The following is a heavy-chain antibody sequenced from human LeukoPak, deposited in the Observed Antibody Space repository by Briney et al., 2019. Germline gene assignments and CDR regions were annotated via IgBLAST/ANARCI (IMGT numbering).Heavy chain of an antibody. V-gene: IGHV3-23*01. CDR1: GFTFSSYA. J-gene: IGHJ4*02. CDR2: ISGSGGST. Sequence: PGGSLRLSYAASGFTFSSYAMSWVREAPGKGLEWVSAISGSGGSTYYADSGKGRFTISRDNSKNTLYLQMNSLRAEDTAVYYCAKGGAWFGELSFDYWGQGTLVTVSS. CDR3: AKGGAWFGELSFDY. D-gene: IGHD3-10*01.